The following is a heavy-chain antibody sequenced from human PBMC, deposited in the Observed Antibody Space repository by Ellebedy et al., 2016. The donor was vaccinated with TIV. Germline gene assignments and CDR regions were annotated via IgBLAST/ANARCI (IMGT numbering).Heavy chain of an antibody. CDR2: INPSGGST. J-gene: IGHJ3*02. CDR3: AAETRTMIVVARAFDI. V-gene: IGHV1-46*01. Sequence: ASVKVSCKASGYTFTSYYMHWVRQAPGQGLEWMGIINPSGGSTSYAQKFQGRVTMTRDTSTSTVYMELSSLRSEDTAVYYCAAETRTMIVVARAFDIWGQGTMVTVSS. CDR1: GYTFTSYY. D-gene: IGHD3-22*01.